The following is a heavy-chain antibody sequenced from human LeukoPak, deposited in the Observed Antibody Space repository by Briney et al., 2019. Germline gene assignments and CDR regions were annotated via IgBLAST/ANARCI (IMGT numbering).Heavy chain of an antibody. V-gene: IGHV4-34*01. J-gene: IGHJ3*02. D-gene: IGHD3-3*01. CDR2: INHSGST. Sequence: SETLSLTCDVNGGSLSGYYWTWIRQSPGKGLEWLGEINHSGSTNYNPSLKSRVTISVDTSKNQFSLKLSSVTAADTAVYYCARGLKLLRFLEWLSPGAFDIWGQGTMVTVSS. CDR1: GGSLSGYY. CDR3: ARGLKLLRFLEWLSPGAFDI.